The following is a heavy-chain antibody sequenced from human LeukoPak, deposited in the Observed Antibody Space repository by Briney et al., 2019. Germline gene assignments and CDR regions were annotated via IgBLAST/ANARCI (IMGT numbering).Heavy chain of an antibody. J-gene: IGHJ5*02. CDR1: GINFSDYS. CDR3: ARGSLRFLEWVNWFDP. Sequence: PGGSLRLSCAASGINFSDYSMNWVRQAPGKGLEWVASISGTSNFIYYADSVKGRFTVSRDNGKNSLFLQMSSLRAEDTAVYYCARGSLRFLEWVNWFDPWGQGTLVTVSS. CDR2: ISGTSNFI. D-gene: IGHD3-3*01. V-gene: IGHV3-21*01.